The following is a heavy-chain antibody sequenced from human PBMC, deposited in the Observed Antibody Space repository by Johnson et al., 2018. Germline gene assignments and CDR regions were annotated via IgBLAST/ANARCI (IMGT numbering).Heavy chain of an antibody. CDR3: ARAASTKHLVPNLYYYYYYMDV. J-gene: IGHJ6*03. V-gene: IGHV3-30-3*01. CDR1: GFTFSSYA. Sequence: QVQLQESGGGVVQPGRSLRLSCAASGFTFSSYAMHWVRQAPGKGLEWVAVISYDGSNKYYADSVKGRFTISRDNSKNTLYLQMNSLRAEDTAVYYCARAASTKHLVPNLYYYYYYMDVWGKGTTVTVSS. D-gene: IGHD6-6*01. CDR2: ISYDGSNK.